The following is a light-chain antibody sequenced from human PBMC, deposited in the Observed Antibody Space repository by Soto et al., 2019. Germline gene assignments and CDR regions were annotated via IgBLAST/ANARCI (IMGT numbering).Light chain of an antibody. CDR1: QSVGRN. CDR3: QQYNHWPPLT. V-gene: IGKV3-15*01. Sequence: EIVMTQSPGTLSVSPGERATLSCRASQSVGRNLAWYQQKPGQAPSLLIYGASTRATGIPARFSGSGSGTEFTITISSRQAEDFAISSCQQYNHWPPLTFGGGTKVEIK. CDR2: GAS. J-gene: IGKJ4*01.